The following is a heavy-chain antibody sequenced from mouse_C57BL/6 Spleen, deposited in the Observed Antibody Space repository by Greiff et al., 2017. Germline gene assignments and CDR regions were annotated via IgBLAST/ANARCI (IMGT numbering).Heavy chain of an antibody. J-gene: IGHJ2*01. CDR2: ISDGGSYT. CDR1: GFTFSSYA. V-gene: IGHV5-4*01. CDR3: ARDRELGYFDY. D-gene: IGHD4-1*01. Sequence: EVKLVESGGGLVKPGGSLKLSCAASGFTFSSYAMSWVRQTPEKRLEWVATISDGGSYTYYPDNVKGRFTISRDNAKNTLYLQMSHLKSEDTAMYYCARDRELGYFDYWGQGTTLTVSS.